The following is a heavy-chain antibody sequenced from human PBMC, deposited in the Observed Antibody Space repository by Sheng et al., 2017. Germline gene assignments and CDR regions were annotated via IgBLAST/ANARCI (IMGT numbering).Heavy chain of an antibody. V-gene: IGHV3-7*01. CDR3: AREIMVRGVIIGGGYFDL. D-gene: IGHD3-10*01. J-gene: IGHJ2*01. CDR2: IKQDGSEK. Sequence: EVQLVESGGGLVQPGGSLRLSCAASGFTFSSYWMSWVRQAPGKGLEWVANIKQDGSEKYYVDSVKGRFTISRDNAKNSLYLQMNSLRAEDTAVYYCAREIMVRGVIIGGGYFDLWGRGTLVTVSS. CDR1: GFTFSSYW.